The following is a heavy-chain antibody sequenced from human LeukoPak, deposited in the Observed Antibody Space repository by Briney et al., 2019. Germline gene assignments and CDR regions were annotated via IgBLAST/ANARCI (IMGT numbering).Heavy chain of an antibody. D-gene: IGHD2-2*01. J-gene: IGHJ3*02. CDR2: VNGRGAAT. Sequence: EGSLRLSCAASGFSFSSYAMSWVRQGPGKGLEWVSSVNGRGAATFYADSVRGRFTISRDNSQNILFLKMNSLRVDDTAVYFCAKDIRYEDYAYDIWGQGTMVTVSS. CDR1: GFSFSSYA. V-gene: IGHV3-23*01. CDR3: AKDIRYEDYAYDI.